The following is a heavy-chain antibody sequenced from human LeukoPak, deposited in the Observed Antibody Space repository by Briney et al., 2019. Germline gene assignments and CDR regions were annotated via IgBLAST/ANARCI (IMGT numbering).Heavy chain of an antibody. CDR3: AKDHLPGIVVADRDY. Sequence: PGGSLRLSCAASGFTFSSYSMNWVRQAPGKGLEWVSSISSSSSYIYYADSVKGRFTISRDNAKNSLYLQINSLRAEDTAVYYCAKDHLPGIVVADRDYWGQGTLVTVSS. V-gene: IGHV3-21*04. CDR2: ISSSSSYI. CDR1: GFTFSSYS. J-gene: IGHJ4*02. D-gene: IGHD6-19*01.